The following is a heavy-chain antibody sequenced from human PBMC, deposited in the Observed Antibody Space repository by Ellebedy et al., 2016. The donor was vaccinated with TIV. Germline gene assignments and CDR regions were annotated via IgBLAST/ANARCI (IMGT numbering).Heavy chain of an antibody. CDR2: ISSSAVNI. V-gene: IGHV3-23*01. CDR3: ANNPLAEIGDF. Sequence: PGGSLRLSCAASGFTFSTHAVMWVRKAPGKRLEWVALISSSAVNIHYADSVKGRFTISRDNSKNTLFLQMNSLTAEDTAVYYCANNPLAEIGDFWGQGTLVTVSS. D-gene: IGHD2-21*01. J-gene: IGHJ4*02. CDR1: GFTFSTHA.